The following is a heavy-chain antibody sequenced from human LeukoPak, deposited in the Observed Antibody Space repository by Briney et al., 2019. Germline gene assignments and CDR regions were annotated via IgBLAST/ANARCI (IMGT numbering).Heavy chain of an antibody. CDR3: ATGGLVLRFLEWQKNDAFDI. Sequence: VASVKVSCKASGYTFTDYYMHWVQQAPGKGLEWMGRVDPEDGETIYAEKFQGRVTITADTSTDTAYMELSSLRSEDTGVYYWATGGLVLRFLEWQKNDAFDIWGQGTMVTVSS. V-gene: IGHV1-69-2*01. CDR2: VDPEDGET. J-gene: IGHJ3*02. D-gene: IGHD3-3*01. CDR1: GYTFTDYY.